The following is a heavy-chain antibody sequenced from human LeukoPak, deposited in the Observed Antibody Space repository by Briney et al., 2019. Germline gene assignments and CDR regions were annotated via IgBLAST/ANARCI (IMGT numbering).Heavy chain of an antibody. Sequence: PGGSLRLSCAASGFTFSSYAMHWVRQAPGKGLEYVSAISSNGGSTYYANSVKGRFTISRDNSKNTLYLQMGSLRAEDMAVYYCARGVNYYDSSGYYLNGFDPWGQGTLVTVSS. CDR2: ISSNGGST. CDR3: ARGVNYYDSSGYYLNGFDP. CDR1: GFTFSSYA. D-gene: IGHD3-22*01. J-gene: IGHJ5*02. V-gene: IGHV3-64*01.